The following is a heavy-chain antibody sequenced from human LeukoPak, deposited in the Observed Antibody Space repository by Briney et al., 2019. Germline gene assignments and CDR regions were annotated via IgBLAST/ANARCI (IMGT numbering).Heavy chain of an antibody. Sequence: GASVKVSCKASGYTFTSYYMHWVRQAPGQGLEWMGIINPSGGSTSYAQKFQGRVTMTRDTSTSTVYMELSSLRSEDTAVYYCARFPNTAMVMGLGYYYYGMDVWGQGTTVTVSS. CDR3: ARFPNTAMVMGLGYYYYGMDV. CDR1: GYTFTSYY. J-gene: IGHJ6*02. D-gene: IGHD5-18*01. V-gene: IGHV1-46*01. CDR2: INPSGGST.